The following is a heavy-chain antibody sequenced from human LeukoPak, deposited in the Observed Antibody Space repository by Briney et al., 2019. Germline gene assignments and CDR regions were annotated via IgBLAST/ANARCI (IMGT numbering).Heavy chain of an antibody. J-gene: IGHJ6*02. CDR3: ARGRGTVVTTMDYYYYCGMDV. CDR1: GYTFTGYY. D-gene: IGHD4-23*01. CDR2: INPNSGGT. V-gene: IGHV1-2*06. Sequence: ASVTVSCKASGYTFTGYYMHWVRQAPGQGLEWMGRINPNSGGTNYAQKFQGRVTMTRDTSISTAYMELSRLRSDDTAVYYCARGRGTVVTTMDYYYYCGMDVWGQGTTVTVSS.